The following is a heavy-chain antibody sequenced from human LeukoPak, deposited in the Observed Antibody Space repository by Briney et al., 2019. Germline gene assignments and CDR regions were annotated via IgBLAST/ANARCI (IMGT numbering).Heavy chain of an antibody. CDR1: GFTFSSYA. CDR3: ANELGLIQLNLG. J-gene: IGHJ4*02. D-gene: IGHD5-18*01. Sequence: GGSLRLSCAASGFTFSSYAMSWVRQAPGKGLEWVSAISGSGGSTYYADSVKGRFTISRDNSKNTLYLQMNSLRAQDTAVYYCANELGLIQLNLGRGQGTLVTVSS. CDR2: ISGSGGST. V-gene: IGHV3-23*01.